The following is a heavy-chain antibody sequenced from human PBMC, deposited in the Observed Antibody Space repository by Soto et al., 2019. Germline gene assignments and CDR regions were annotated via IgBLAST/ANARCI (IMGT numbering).Heavy chain of an antibody. CDR3: ARGHYDFWSGQNAVDY. D-gene: IGHD3-3*01. CDR1: GYTFTSYD. Sequence: ASVKVSCQASGYTFTSYDINWVRQATGQGLEWMGWMNPNSGNTGYAQKFQGRVTMTRNTSISTAYMELSSLRSEDTAVYYCARGHYDFWSGQNAVDYWGQGTLVTVSS. CDR2: MNPNSGNT. V-gene: IGHV1-8*01. J-gene: IGHJ4*02.